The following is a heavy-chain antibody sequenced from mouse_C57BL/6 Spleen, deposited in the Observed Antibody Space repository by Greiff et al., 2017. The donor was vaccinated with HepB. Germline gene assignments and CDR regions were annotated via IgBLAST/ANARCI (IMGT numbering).Heavy chain of an antibody. CDR2: IYPGDGDT. CDR3: ARSIVPFHYFDY. J-gene: IGHJ2*01. Sequence: VKLVESGPELVKPGASVKISCKASGYAFSSSWMNWVKQRPGKGLEWIGRIYPGDGDTNYNGKFKGKATLTADKSSSTAYMQLSSLTSEDSAVYFCARSIVPFHYFDYWGQGTTLTVSS. V-gene: IGHV1-82*01. CDR1: GYAFSSSW. D-gene: IGHD2-5*01.